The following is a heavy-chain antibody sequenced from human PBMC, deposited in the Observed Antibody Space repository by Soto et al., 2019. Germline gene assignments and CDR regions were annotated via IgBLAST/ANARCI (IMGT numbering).Heavy chain of an antibody. CDR1: GGTFSSYA. Sequence: GASVKVSCKASGGTFSSYAISWVRQAPGQGLEWMGGIIPIFGTANYAQKFQGRVTITADESTSTAYMELSSLRSEDTALYYCASPPPYSGSYYSYYYCMDVWGQGTTVTVSS. V-gene: IGHV1-69*13. CDR3: ASPPPYSGSYYSYYYCMDV. J-gene: IGHJ6*02. CDR2: IIPIFGTA. D-gene: IGHD1-26*01.